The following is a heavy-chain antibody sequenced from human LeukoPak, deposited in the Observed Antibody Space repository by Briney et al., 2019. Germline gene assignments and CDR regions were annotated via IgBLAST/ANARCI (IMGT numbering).Heavy chain of an antibody. D-gene: IGHD1-7*01. CDR1: GLTFRTTW. J-gene: IGHJ4*02. CDR2: MNGEGTAI. CDR3: ATARNFRFEY. V-gene: IGHV3-74*01. Sequence: GGSLRLSCATSGLTFRTTWMHWVRQAPGKGLMWVSRMNGEGTAIDYADSVKGRFTVSRDYAKNTLFLQMNNLRTEDTALHFCATARNFRFEYWGQGSLVIVS.